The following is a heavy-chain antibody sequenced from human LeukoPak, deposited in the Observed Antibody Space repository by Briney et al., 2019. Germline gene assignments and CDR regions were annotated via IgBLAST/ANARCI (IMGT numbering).Heavy chain of an antibody. D-gene: IGHD5-12*01. CDR1: GFTFSTYS. J-gene: IGHJ3*02. CDR2: ISSSGAYI. CDR3: ARGGRGGYVNAFDI. Sequence: PGGSLRLSCAASGFTFSTYSMHWVRQAPGKGLEWVSSISSSGAYIYYADSVRGRFTISRDNAKNSLYLQMNSLRSDDTAVYYCARGGRGGYVNAFDIWGQGTMVTVSS. V-gene: IGHV3-21*04.